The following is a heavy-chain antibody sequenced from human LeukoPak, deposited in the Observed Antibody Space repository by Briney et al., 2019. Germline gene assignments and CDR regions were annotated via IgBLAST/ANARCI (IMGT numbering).Heavy chain of an antibody. CDR2: INPDGSKI. CDR1: RFTFSSSW. J-gene: IGHJ3*02. V-gene: IGHV3-7*01. Sequence: GGSLRLSCAASRFTFSSSWMCWVRQAPGKGLEWVADINPDGSKIYYVDSVKGRFTFSRDNAKNSLYLQMNSLRAEDTAVYYCARDPRHGALDIWGLGTVVTVSS. CDR3: ARDPRHGALDI.